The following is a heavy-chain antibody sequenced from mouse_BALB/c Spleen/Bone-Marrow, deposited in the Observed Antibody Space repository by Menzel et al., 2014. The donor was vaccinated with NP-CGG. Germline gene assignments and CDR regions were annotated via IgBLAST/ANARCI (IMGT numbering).Heavy chain of an antibody. CDR1: GYVFSTYW. J-gene: IGHJ2*01. CDR3: ARGALSVDY. V-gene: IGHV1-80*01. CDR2: IYPGDGDT. Sequence: VKLVESGAELVRPGSSVKISCESSGYVFSTYWINWVKQRPGQGLEWIGQIYPGDGDTDYNGKFKDKATLTADKSSNTAYMQLSSLTSEDSAVYFCARGALSVDYWGQGTTLTVSS. D-gene: IGHD6-1*01.